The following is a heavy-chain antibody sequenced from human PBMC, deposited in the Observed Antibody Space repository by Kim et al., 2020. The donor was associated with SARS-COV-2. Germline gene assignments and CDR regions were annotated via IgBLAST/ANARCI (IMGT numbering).Heavy chain of an antibody. D-gene: IGHD4-17*01. CDR2: INPNSGGT. V-gene: IGHV1-2*02. J-gene: IGHJ4*02. CDR3: ARDRSLNDYGDYPDY. Sequence: ASVKVSCKASGYTFTGYYMHWVRQAPGQGLEWMGWINPNSGGTNYAQKFQGRVTMTRDTSISTAYMELSRLRSDDTAVYYCARDRSLNDYGDYPDYWGQGTLVTVSS. CDR1: GYTFTGYY.